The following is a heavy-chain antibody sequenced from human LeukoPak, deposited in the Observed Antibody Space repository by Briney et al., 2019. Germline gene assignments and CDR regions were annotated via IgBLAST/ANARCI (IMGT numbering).Heavy chain of an antibody. D-gene: IGHD3-10*01. CDR1: GFAVSSNY. V-gene: IGHV3-53*01. CDR3: ARDFSGVDYFDY. J-gene: IGHJ4*02. Sequence: GGSLRLSCAVSGFAVSSNYMTWVRQAPGKGLEWVSVIYSGGSTYYADSVKGRFTISRDNSENTVYLQMSGLRAEDTAVYYCARDFSGVDYFDYWGQGTLVTVSS. CDR2: IYSGGST.